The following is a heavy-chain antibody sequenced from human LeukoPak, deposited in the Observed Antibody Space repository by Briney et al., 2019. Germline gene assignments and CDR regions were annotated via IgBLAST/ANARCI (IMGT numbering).Heavy chain of an antibody. CDR2: ISYDGSNK. V-gene: IGHV3-30*04. CDR3: ARDRGHVVVTAIQASYFDY. D-gene: IGHD2-21*02. CDR1: GFTFSSYA. J-gene: IGHJ4*02. Sequence: PGGSLRLSCAASGFTFSSYAMHWVRPAPGKGLAWVAVISYDGSNKYYADSVKGRFTISRDNSRNTLYLQMNSLRAEDTAVYYCARDRGHVVVTAIQASYFDYWGQGTLVTVPS.